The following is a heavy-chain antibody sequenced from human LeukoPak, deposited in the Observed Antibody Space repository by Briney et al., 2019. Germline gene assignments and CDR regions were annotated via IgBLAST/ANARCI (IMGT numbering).Heavy chain of an antibody. V-gene: IGHV4-59*01. Sequence: SETLSLTCTVSGDSISSYYWSWIRQSPGKGLECIGYIHYTGNTNYNPSLKSRVTISVETSKNQFSLKLKSVTAADTAVYCCARWVVIAPQTFDYWGQGTLVTVSS. D-gene: IGHD2-21*01. CDR3: ARWVVIAPQTFDY. CDR1: GDSISSYY. J-gene: IGHJ4*02. CDR2: IHYTGNT.